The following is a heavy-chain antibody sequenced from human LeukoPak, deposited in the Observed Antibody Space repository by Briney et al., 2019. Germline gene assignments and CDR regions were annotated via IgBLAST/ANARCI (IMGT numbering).Heavy chain of an antibody. CDR1: GFTFSNHW. J-gene: IGHJ3*01. D-gene: IGHD3-10*01. CDR2: IRARSSLI. CDR3: AREGSLG. V-gene: IGHV3-48*04. Sequence: GGSLRLSCVASGFTFSNHWMSWVRRAPGKGLQWVSYIRARSSLISYADSVRGRFTISRDDAKNSVYLQMDSLRADDTAVYYCAREGSLGWGQGTMVTVSS.